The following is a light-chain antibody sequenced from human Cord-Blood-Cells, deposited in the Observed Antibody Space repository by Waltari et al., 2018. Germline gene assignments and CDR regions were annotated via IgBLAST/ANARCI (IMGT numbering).Light chain of an antibody. CDR1: QSVSSY. CDR3: QQRSNWPPIT. Sequence: ETVLPHSPATLSLSPGERATPSCRASQSVSSYLAWYQQKPGQAPRLLTYDASNRATGIPARFSGSGSGTDFTLSISSLEPEDFAVYYCQQRSNWPPITFSQGTRLEIK. J-gene: IGKJ5*01. V-gene: IGKV3-11*01. CDR2: DAS.